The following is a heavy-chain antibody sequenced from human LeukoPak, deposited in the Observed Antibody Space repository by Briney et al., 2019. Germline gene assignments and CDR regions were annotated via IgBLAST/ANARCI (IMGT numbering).Heavy chain of an antibody. J-gene: IGHJ6*03. D-gene: IGHD1-1*01. Sequence: SVKVSCKASGGTFSSYAISWVRQAPGQGLEWMGGIIPIFGTANYAQKFQGRVTITTDESTSTAYMELSSLRSEDTAVYYCARAGSGGHLRGLEDHEYMDVWGKGTTVTVSS. CDR1: GGTFSSYA. V-gene: IGHV1-69*05. CDR2: IIPIFGTA. CDR3: ARAGSGGHLRGLEDHEYMDV.